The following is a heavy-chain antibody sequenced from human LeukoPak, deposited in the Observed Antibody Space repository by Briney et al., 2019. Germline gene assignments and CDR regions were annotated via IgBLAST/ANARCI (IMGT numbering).Heavy chain of an antibody. Sequence: SETLSLTCPVSGGSISSYYWSWIRQPPGKGLEWIGYIYYSGSTNYNPSLKSRVTISVDTSKNQFSLKLSSVTAADTAVYYCASGYSGSYPDAFDIWGQGTMVTVSS. D-gene: IGHD1-26*01. J-gene: IGHJ3*02. CDR1: GGSISSYY. CDR3: ASGYSGSYPDAFDI. CDR2: IYYSGST. V-gene: IGHV4-59*01.